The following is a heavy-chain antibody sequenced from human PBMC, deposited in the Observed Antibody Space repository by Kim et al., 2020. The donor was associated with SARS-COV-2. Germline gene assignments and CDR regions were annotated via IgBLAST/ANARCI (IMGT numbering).Heavy chain of an antibody. D-gene: IGHD2-15*01. Sequence: GGSLRLSCAASGFTFDDYAMHWVRQAPGKGLEWVPGTSWNSGSIGYADSVKGRFTISRDNAKNSLYLQMNRLRAEDTALYYCAKDSRYCSGGSCYSRAFDIWVHGTMVTVSS. CDR1: GFTFDDYA. CDR3: AKDSRYCSGGSCYSRAFDI. J-gene: IGHJ3*02. V-gene: IGHV3-9*01. CDR2: TSWNSGSI.